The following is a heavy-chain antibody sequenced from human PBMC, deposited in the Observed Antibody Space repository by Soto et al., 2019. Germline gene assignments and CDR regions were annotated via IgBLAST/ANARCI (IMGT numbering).Heavy chain of an antibody. D-gene: IGHD5-12*01. J-gene: IGHJ6*02. Sequence: GASVKVSCKASGYTFTSYAMHWVRQAPGQRLEWMGWINAGNGNTKYSQKFQGRVTITRDTSASTAYMELSSLRSEDTAVYYCARDDYKVFYYYGMDVWGQGTMVTVSS. V-gene: IGHV1-3*01. CDR2: INAGNGNT. CDR1: GYTFTSYA. CDR3: ARDDYKVFYYYGMDV.